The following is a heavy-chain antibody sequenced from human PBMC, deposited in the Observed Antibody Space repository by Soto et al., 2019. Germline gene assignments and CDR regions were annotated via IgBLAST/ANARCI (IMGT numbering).Heavy chain of an antibody. Sequence: QVQLVESGGGVVQPGRSLRLSCAASGFTFNNYGMHWVRQAPGKGLEWVAVIWSDGSYKYYGDSVKGRFTISRDSSKNTMYLQMHSLRAEDTAVYNCARGNWKYGYFDYWGQGTLVTVSS. D-gene: IGHD1-7*01. V-gene: IGHV3-33*01. CDR3: ARGNWKYGYFDY. CDR2: IWSDGSYK. CDR1: GFTFNNYG. J-gene: IGHJ4*02.